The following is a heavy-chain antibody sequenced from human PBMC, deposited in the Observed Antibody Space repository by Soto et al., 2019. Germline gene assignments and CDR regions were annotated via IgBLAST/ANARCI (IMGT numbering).Heavy chain of an antibody. CDR3: TRDRVKIRASYYRYYDMDV. D-gene: IGHD3-10*01. V-gene: IGHV3-21*06. CDR1: EFTFSVYS. J-gene: IGHJ6*02. Sequence: GGSLRLSCAASEFTFSVYSMNWVRQAPGKXLEWVSSISSGSSYIYYADSVKGRFTISRDNDKSSLFLHMNGLRVDGTAVYYCTRDRVKIRASYYRYYDMDVWGRGTTVTVSS. CDR2: ISSGSSYI.